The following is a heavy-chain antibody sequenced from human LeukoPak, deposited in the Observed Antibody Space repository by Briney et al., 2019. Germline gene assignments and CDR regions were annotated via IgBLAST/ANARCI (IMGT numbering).Heavy chain of an antibody. CDR3: EGGGGWLRSAYYYYYMDV. CDR1: GVSISSYY. Sequence: SETLSLTCTVSGVSISSYYWSWVRQPPGKGLEWIGYISNSGSTNYNPSLKSRVTISVHTSKNQFSLKVNAVTAAHTPGYYFEGGGGWLRSAYYYYYMDVWGKGTTVTISS. D-gene: IGHD5-12*01. J-gene: IGHJ6*03. CDR2: ISNSGST. V-gene: IGHV4-59*01.